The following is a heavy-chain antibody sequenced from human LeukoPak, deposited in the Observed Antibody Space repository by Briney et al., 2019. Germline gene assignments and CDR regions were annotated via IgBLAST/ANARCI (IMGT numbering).Heavy chain of an antibody. CDR2: IYFSGST. V-gene: IGHV4-59*01. CDR3: ARAGAYCGGDCWGAFDI. D-gene: IGHD2-21*02. CDR1: GGSISSYY. Sequence: PSETLSLTCTVAGGSISSYYWSWIRQPPGKGLEWIGYIYFSGSTNYNPSLKSRVTTSVDTSKNQFSLKLSSVTAADTAVYYCARAGAYCGGDCWGAFDIWGQGTMVTVSS. J-gene: IGHJ3*02.